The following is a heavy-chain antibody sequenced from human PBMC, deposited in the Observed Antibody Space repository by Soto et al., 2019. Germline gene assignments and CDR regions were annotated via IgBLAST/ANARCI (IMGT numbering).Heavy chain of an antibody. CDR3: AHGEGGRGFHYMDV. Sequence: QVQLVQSGAEVKKPGASVKVSCKASGYTFTSYAMHWVRQAPGQRLEWMGWINAGNGNTKYSQKFQGRVTITRDTSASTAYRELSSLRSEDTAVYYCAHGEGGRGFHYMDVWGKGTTVTVSS. CDR2: INAGNGNT. CDR1: GYTFTSYA. J-gene: IGHJ6*03. V-gene: IGHV1-3*01. D-gene: IGHD2-15*01.